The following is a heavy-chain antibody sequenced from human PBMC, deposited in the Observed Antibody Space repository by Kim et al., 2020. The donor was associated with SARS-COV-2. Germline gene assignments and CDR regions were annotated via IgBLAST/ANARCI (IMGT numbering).Heavy chain of an antibody. D-gene: IGHD5-12*01. J-gene: IGHJ4*02. Sequence: GGSLRLSCAASGFTFSNSPMSWVRQAPGKGLEWVSTIDGRGATTYYPGSVKGRFTISRDNSKNTLYLQMNNLRAEDTAVYFCAKSGQLDYRGQGTLVTVSS. V-gene: IGHV3-23*01. CDR2: IDGRGATT. CDR3: AKSGQLDY. CDR1: GFTFSNSP.